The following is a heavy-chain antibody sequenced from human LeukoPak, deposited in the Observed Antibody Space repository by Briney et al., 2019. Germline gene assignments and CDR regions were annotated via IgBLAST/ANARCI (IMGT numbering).Heavy chain of an antibody. Sequence: ASVKVSCKASGGTFSSYAISWVRQAPGQGLEWMGGIIPIFGTANYAQKFQGRVTITADESTSTAYMELSSLRSEDTAVYYCAREWEAEYSSSWHNAYYFDYWGQGPLVTVSS. D-gene: IGHD6-13*01. CDR3: AREWEAEYSSSWHNAYYFDY. CDR1: GGTFSSYA. CDR2: IIPIFGTA. V-gene: IGHV1-69*01. J-gene: IGHJ4*02.